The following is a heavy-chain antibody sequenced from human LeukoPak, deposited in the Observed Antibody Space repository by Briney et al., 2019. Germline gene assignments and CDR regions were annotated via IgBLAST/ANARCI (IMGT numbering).Heavy chain of an antibody. Sequence: SGTLSLTCAVYGGSFSGYYWSWIRQPPGKGLEWIGEINHSGSTNYNPSLKSRVTISVDTSKNQFSLKLSSVTAAGTAVYYCATGRGYSGYDDVDYWGQGTLVTVSS. CDR2: INHSGST. V-gene: IGHV4-34*01. D-gene: IGHD5-12*01. CDR3: ATGRGYSGYDDVDY. CDR1: GGSFSGYY. J-gene: IGHJ4*02.